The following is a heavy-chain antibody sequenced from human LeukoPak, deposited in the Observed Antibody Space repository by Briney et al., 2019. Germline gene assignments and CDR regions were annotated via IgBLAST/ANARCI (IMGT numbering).Heavy chain of an antibody. CDR3: AIGAARPPGSLFDY. CDR2: IYYSGST. J-gene: IGHJ4*02. CDR1: GGSISSYY. D-gene: IGHD6-6*01. V-gene: IGHV4-59*07. Sequence: SDTLSLTCTVSGGSISSYYWSWIRQPPGKGLEWMGYIYYSGSTTYNPSLKSRVTISVDTSKNQFSLKLSSVTAADTAVYYCAIGAARPPGSLFDYWGQGTLVTVSS.